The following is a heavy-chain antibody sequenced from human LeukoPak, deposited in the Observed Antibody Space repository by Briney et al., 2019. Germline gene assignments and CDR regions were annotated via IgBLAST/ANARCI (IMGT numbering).Heavy chain of an antibody. D-gene: IGHD3-16*01. V-gene: IGHV4-59*08. J-gene: IGHJ3*02. CDR2: IYYSGST. CDR1: GDSISSYY. CDR3: ARHDEGGRGAFDN. Sequence: PSETLFLSCTVSGDSISSYYWSWIRQPPGKGLEWIGYIYYSGSTNYNPSLKSRVTISVDTSKNQFSLKLSSVTAADTAVYYCARHDEGGRGAFDNWGQGTMATVSS.